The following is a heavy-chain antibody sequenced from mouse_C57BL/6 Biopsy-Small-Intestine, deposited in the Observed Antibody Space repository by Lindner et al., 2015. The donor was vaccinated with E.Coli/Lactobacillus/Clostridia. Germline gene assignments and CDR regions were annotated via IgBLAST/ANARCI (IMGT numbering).Heavy chain of an antibody. J-gene: IGHJ2*01. Sequence: VQLQESGPELVKPGASVKISCKASGYTFTDYNMDWVKQSHGKSLEWIGYIYPNNGGTGYNQKFKSKATLTVDKSSSTAYMELHSLTSEDSSVYYCARPLYGYWGQGTTLTVSS. V-gene: IGHV1-34*02. D-gene: IGHD1-1*01. CDR3: ARPLYGY. CDR1: GYTFTDYN. CDR2: IYPNNGGT.